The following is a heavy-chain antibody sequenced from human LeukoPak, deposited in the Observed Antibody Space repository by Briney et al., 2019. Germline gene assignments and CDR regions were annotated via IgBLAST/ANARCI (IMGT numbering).Heavy chain of an antibody. J-gene: IGHJ4*02. V-gene: IGHV3-7*05. CDR3: ARWCYGSGGCVLDY. CDR2: IKQDGSEK. D-gene: IGHD3-10*01. CDR1: GFTFSSYW. Sequence: PGGSLRLSCAASGFTFSSYWMSWVRQAPGKGLEWVANIKQDGSEKYYVDSVKGRFTISRDNAKNSLYLQMNSLRAEDTAVYYCARWCYGSGGCVLDYWGQGTLVTVSS.